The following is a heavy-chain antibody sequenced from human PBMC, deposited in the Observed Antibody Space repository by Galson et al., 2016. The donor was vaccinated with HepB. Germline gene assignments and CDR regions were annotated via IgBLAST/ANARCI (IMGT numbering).Heavy chain of an antibody. CDR2: ISSDGSKK. CDR1: GFMFSVCG. J-gene: IGHJ4*02. CDR3: AKDRGSIVASVALFDY. Sequence: SLRLSCAASGFMFSVCGMHWVRQAPGKGLEWVAAISSDGSKKFYADSVKGRSTISRDNAKSTLSLQVDTLGGDDTAVYYCAKDRGSIVASVALFDYWGQGSLVAVSS. D-gene: IGHD3-10*01. V-gene: IGHV3-30*18.